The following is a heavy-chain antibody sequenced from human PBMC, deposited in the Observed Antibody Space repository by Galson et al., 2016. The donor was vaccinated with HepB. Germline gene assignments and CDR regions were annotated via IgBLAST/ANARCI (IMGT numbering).Heavy chain of an antibody. Sequence: SLRLSCAASGFTFSSYAMSWVRQAPGKGLEWVSAISGSGDKTFYADSVKGRFTISRDNSKNTLSLQMNSLRAEDTAIYYCAKRGGSGCGFFDYWCQGTLATVSS. CDR1: GFTFSSYA. CDR2: ISGSGDKT. D-gene: IGHD6-19*01. CDR3: AKRGGSGCGFFDY. V-gene: IGHV3-23*01. J-gene: IGHJ4*02.